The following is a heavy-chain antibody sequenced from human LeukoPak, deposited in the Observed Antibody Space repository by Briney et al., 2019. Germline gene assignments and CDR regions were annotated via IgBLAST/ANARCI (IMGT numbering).Heavy chain of an antibody. CDR3: AGEGNYALEH. V-gene: IGHV4-39*01. Sequence: SETLSLTCTVSGGSISSSSYYWGWIRQPPGKGQEWIGRIYYSGSTYYNPSLKSRVTISVDTSKNQFSLKLSSVTAADTAVYYCAGEGNYALEHWGQGTLVTVST. J-gene: IGHJ1*01. CDR2: IYYSGST. D-gene: IGHD1-7*01. CDR1: GGSISSSSYY.